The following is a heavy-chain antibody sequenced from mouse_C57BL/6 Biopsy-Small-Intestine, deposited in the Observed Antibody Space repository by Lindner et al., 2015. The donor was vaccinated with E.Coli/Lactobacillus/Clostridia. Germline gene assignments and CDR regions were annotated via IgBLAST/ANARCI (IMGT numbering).Heavy chain of an antibody. D-gene: IGHD1-1*02. CDR3: ARNQYCSGGTCLYYFDY. V-gene: IGHV1-64*01. J-gene: IGHJ2*01. CDR2: INPNGGST. Sequence: SVKVSCKASGYTFTRYYIHWVRQAPGQGLEWMGIINPNGGSTSYAQKFQGRVTMTRDTSTSTVYMELSSLRSEDTAVYYCARNQYCSGGTCLYYFDYWGQGTLVTVSS. CDR1: GYTFTRYY.